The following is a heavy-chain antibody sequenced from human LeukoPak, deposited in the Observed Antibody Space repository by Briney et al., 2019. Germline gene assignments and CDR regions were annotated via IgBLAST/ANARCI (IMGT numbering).Heavy chain of an antibody. D-gene: IGHD6-19*01. V-gene: IGHV3-30*04. J-gene: IGHJ6*03. CDR2: ISYDGSNK. CDR1: GFTFSSYA. Sequence: GGSLRLSCAASGFTFSSYAMHWVRQAPGKGLKWVAVISYDGSNKYYADSVKGRFTISRDNSKNTLYLQMNSLRAEDTAVYYCARDGRVAGGSYYYYYYMDVWGKGTTVTVSS. CDR3: ARDGRVAGGSYYYYYYMDV.